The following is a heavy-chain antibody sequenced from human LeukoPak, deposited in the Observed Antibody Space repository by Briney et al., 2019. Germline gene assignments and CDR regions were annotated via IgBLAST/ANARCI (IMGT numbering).Heavy chain of an antibody. Sequence: SETLSLTCTVSGGSLSSYYWSWIRQPPGKGLEWIGYIYDSGSTYYNPSLKSRVTISVDTSKNQFSLKLSSVTAADTAVYYCAGGGGRWFGELLIRRFDYWGQGTLVTVSS. CDR2: IYDSGST. CDR3: AGGGGRWFGELLIRRFDY. J-gene: IGHJ4*02. D-gene: IGHD3-10*01. CDR1: GGSLSSYY. V-gene: IGHV4-59*06.